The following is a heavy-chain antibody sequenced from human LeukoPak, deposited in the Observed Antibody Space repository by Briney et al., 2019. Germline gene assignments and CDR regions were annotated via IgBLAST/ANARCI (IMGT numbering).Heavy chain of an antibody. V-gene: IGHV4-39*01. J-gene: IGHJ4*02. CDR2: IYYSGST. CDR1: GVSISSSSYY. CDR3: ARSTRFRWSGYSFDY. D-gene: IGHD3-3*01. Sequence: SETLSLTCTVSGVSISSSSYYWGWIRQPPGKGLEWIGSIYYSGSTYYNPSLKSRVTVSVDTSKNQFSLKLSSVTAADTAVYYCARSTRFRWSGYSFDYWGQGTLVTVSS.